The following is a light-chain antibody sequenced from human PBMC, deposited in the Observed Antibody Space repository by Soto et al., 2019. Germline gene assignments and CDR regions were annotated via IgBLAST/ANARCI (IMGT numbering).Light chain of an antibody. CDR1: QRVSSN. J-gene: IGKJ1*01. CDR2: GAS. CDR3: QQYNNFWT. V-gene: IGKV3-15*01. Sequence: PGETATLSCRASQRVSSNLAWYQQKPGQAPRLLIYGASTRATDIPARFSGSGSGTEFTLTISSLQSEDFAVYYCQQYNNFWTLGQGTKVEIK.